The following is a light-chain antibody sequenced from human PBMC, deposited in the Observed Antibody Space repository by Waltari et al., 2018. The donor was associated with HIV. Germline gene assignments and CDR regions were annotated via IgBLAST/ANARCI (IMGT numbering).Light chain of an antibody. J-gene: IGKJ2*01. CDR1: QDITTY. V-gene: IGKV1-33*01. Sequence: DIQMTQSPSSLSASVGDRVTITCQASQDITTYLNWYQQRPGKAPKLLIYDAYKLEAGVPSRYSASGSGTDFSFTINSLQPEDLATYYCQQYDDLPYTFGQGTKLEVK. CDR2: DAY. CDR3: QQYDDLPYT.